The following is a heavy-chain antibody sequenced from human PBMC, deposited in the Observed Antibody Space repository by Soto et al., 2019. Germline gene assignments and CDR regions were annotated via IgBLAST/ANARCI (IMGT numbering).Heavy chain of an antibody. Sequence: GGSLRLSCAASGFIFSNYGMHWVRQAPGKGLEWVTVISYDGSNKYYADSVKGRFTISRDNSHNTLYLQVHSLTAEDTAVYYCAKDRRAGGNSAFYFDFWGQGAQVTVSS. CDR3: AKDRRAGGNSAFYFDF. CDR1: GFIFSNYG. D-gene: IGHD3-16*01. V-gene: IGHV3-30*18. J-gene: IGHJ4*02. CDR2: ISYDGSNK.